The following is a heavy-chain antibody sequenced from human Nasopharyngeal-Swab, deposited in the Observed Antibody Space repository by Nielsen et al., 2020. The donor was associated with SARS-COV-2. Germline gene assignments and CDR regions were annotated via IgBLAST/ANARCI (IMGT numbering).Heavy chain of an antibody. V-gene: IGHV3-74*01. CDR2: INTDASRT. J-gene: IGHJ3*02. Sequence: GESLKISCAASGFTLSTYCIHWVRQTPVKVLLWVSRINTDASRTSYADSVKCRFTISRDNAKNTVYLQMNSLRGEDTAVYYCTRVDVHDAFDMWGQGTMVTVSS. CDR1: GFTLSTYC. CDR3: TRVDVHDAFDM. D-gene: IGHD3-16*01.